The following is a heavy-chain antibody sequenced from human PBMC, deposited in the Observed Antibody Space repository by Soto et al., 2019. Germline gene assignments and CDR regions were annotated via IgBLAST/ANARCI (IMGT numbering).Heavy chain of an antibody. J-gene: IGHJ4*02. CDR2: IYHSGST. Sequence: QLQLQESGSGLVKPSQTLSLTCAVSGGSISSGGYSWSWIRQPPGKGLEWIGYIYHSGSTYYNPSLXSXVXIXXDRSQNQFSLKLSSVTAADTAVYYCARAEGGIFDYWGQGTLVTVSS. CDR1: GGSISSGGYS. V-gene: IGHV4-30-2*01. CDR3: ARAEGGIFDY.